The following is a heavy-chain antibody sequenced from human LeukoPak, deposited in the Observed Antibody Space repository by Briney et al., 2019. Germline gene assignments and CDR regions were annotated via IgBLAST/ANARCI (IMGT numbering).Heavy chain of an antibody. CDR1: GFTFSNYE. CDR2: ISSGGNTI. D-gene: IGHD3-22*01. J-gene: IGHJ5*02. V-gene: IGHV3-48*03. Sequence: QPGGSLRLSCAASGFTFSNYEMNWVRQAPGKWLEWVSYISSGGNTIYYGDSVKGRFTISRDNAKNSLYLQMNSLRAEDTAVYYCARCTAPRDHYDSSGYFPWGQGTLVTVSS. CDR3: ARCTAPRDHYDSSGYFP.